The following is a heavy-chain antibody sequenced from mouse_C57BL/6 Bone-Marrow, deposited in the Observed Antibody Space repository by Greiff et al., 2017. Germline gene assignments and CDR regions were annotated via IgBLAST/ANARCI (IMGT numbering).Heavy chain of an antibody. J-gene: IGHJ2*01. CDR2: INPNYGTT. CDR1: GYSFTDYN. V-gene: IGHV1-39*01. D-gene: IGHD4-1*02. CDR3: AREGNWGSYFDY. Sequence: VQLQQSGPELVKPGASVKISCKASGYSFTDYNMNWVKQSNGKSLEWIGVINPNYGTTSYNQKFKGKATLTVDQSSSTADMQPNSLTSEDAAVYYCAREGNWGSYFDYWGQGTTLTVSA.